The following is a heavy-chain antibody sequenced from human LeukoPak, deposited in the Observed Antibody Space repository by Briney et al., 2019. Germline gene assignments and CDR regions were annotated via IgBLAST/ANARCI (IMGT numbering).Heavy chain of an antibody. D-gene: IGHD6-19*01. CDR2: IYYSGST. Sequence: WETLSLTCTVSGGSISSYYGGWIRQPPGKGLGWIGYIYYSGSTNYNPSLKSRVTISVDTSKNQFSLKLSSVTAADTAVYYCARGGAGYSSGWYTGNYYYYMDVWGKGNTGTVSS. J-gene: IGHJ6*03. CDR3: ARGGAGYSSGWYTGNYYYYMDV. V-gene: IGHV4-59*01. CDR1: GGSISSYY.